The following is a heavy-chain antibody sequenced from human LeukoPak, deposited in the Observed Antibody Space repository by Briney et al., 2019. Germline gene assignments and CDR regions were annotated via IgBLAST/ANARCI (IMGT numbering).Heavy chain of an antibody. D-gene: IGHD3-10*01. Sequence: ASVKVSCKASGYTFTSYGISWVRQAPGQGLEWMGWISAYNGNTNYAQKLQGRVTMTTDTSTSTAYMELRSLRSDDTAVYYCARDLTMVRGVTVSGYWGQGTLVTVSS. V-gene: IGHV1-18*01. CDR1: GYTFTSYG. CDR3: ARDLTMVRGVTVSGY. CDR2: ISAYNGNT. J-gene: IGHJ4*02.